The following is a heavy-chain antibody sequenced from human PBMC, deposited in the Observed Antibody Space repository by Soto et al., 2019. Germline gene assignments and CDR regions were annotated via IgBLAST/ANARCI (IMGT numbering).Heavy chain of an antibody. J-gene: IGHJ4*02. CDR1: GYTSTSYY. Sequence: EASVKVSCKASGYTSTSYYMHWVRQAPGHGLEWMGIINPSGGSTSYAQKFQGRVTMTRDTSTSTVYMELSSLRSEDTAVYYCARVAVSIAARYYFDYWGQGTLVTVSS. V-gene: IGHV1-46*01. CDR2: INPSGGST. CDR3: ARVAVSIAARYYFDY. D-gene: IGHD6-6*01.